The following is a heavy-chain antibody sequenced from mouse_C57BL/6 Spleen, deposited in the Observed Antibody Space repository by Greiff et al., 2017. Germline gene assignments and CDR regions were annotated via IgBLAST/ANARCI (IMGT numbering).Heavy chain of an antibody. J-gene: IGHJ2*01. CDR2: INYDGSST. D-gene: IGHD4-1*01. CDR3: ARGAELGPGYFDY. Sequence: EVKLMESEGGLVQPGSSMKLSCTASGFTFSDYYMAWVRQVPEKGLEWVANINYDGSSTYYLDSLKSRFIISRDNAKNILYLQMSSLKSEDTATYYCARGAELGPGYFDYWGQGTTLTVSS. CDR1: GFTFSDYY. V-gene: IGHV5-16*01.